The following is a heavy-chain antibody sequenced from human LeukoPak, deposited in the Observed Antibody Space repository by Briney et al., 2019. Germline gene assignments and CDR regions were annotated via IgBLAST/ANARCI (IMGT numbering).Heavy chain of an antibody. CDR2: ITGSGGST. J-gene: IGHJ4*02. Sequence: GGSLRLSCAVSGIALSNYGMRWVRQAPGEGLEWVAGITGSGGSTNYADPVKGRFTISRDNPKNTRYLQIHSLRAEDTAVYFCAKRGVVIRVILVGFHKEAYYFDSWGQGALVTVSS. D-gene: IGHD3-22*01. CDR1: GIALSNYG. V-gene: IGHV3-23*01. CDR3: AKRGVVIRVILVGFHKEAYYFDS.